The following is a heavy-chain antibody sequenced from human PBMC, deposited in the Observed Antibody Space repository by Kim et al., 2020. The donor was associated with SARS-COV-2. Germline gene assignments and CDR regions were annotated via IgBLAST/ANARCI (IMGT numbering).Heavy chain of an antibody. Sequence: ADSVKGRVTVARGNDKNTLYLQMDNLRVEDTALYYCAKDHESSGWPTFDYWGQGTQVTVSA. V-gene: IGHV3-23*01. D-gene: IGHD6-19*01. CDR3: AKDHESSGWPTFDY. J-gene: IGHJ4*02.